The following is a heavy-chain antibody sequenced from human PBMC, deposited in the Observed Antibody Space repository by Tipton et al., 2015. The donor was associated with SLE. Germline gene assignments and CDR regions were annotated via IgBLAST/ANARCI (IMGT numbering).Heavy chain of an antibody. V-gene: IGHV4-59*08. D-gene: IGHD1-26*01. CDR3: AKILSGSYPTSYGMDV. Sequence: TLSLTCTVSGGSISSYYWSWIRQPPGKGLEWIGYIYYSGSTNYNPSLKSRVTISVDTSKNQFSLKLSSVTAADTAVYYCAKILSGSYPTSYGMDVWGQGTPVTVSS. CDR1: GGSISSYY. J-gene: IGHJ6*02. CDR2: IYYSGST.